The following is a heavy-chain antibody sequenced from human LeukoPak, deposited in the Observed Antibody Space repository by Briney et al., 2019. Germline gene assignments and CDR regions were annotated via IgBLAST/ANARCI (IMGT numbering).Heavy chain of an antibody. V-gene: IGHV1-69*04. CDR2: IIPILGIA. J-gene: IGHJ3*02. Sequence: SVKVSCKASGGTFSSYAISWVRQAPGQGLEWMGRIIPILGIANYAQKFQGRVTITADESTSTAYMELSSLRSEDTAVYYCAREWEALAAFDIWGQGTMVTVSS. D-gene: IGHD1-26*01. CDR1: GGTFSSYA. CDR3: AREWEALAAFDI.